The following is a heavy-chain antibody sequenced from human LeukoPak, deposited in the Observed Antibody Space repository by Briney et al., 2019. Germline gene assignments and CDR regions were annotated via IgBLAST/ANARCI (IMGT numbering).Heavy chain of an antibody. D-gene: IGHD3-22*01. V-gene: IGHV3-7*01. CDR1: GFTITYYW. CDR2: IKQDGSAK. J-gene: IGHJ4*02. Sequence: GGSLRLSCAASGFTITYYWMSWVRQAPGKGLEWVANIKQDGSAKLYVDSVGGRFTVSRDNAKNTLYLQMNYLRAEDTAVYYCARGLYDRSAYAHGYWGQGALVPVSS. CDR3: ARGLYDRSAYAHGY.